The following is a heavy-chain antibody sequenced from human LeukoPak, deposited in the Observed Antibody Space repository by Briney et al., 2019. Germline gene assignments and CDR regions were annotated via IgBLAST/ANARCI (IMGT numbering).Heavy chain of an antibody. D-gene: IGHD2-2*01. V-gene: IGHV1-2*02. CDR2: INPNSGGT. CDR1: GYTFTGYY. Sequence: GASVKVSCKASGYTFTGYYMHWVRQAPGQGLEWMGWINPNSGGTNYAQKFQGRVTMTRDTSISTAYMELSRLRSDDTAVYYCARAGRGYCSSTSCSGAEYFQHWGQGTLVTVSS. J-gene: IGHJ1*01. CDR3: ARAGRGYCSSTSCSGAEYFQH.